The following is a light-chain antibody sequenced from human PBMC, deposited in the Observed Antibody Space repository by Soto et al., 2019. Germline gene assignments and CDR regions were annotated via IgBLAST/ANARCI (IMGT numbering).Light chain of an antibody. CDR3: QQYGHSPPYT. V-gene: IGKV3-20*01. Sequence: EIVLTQSPGTQSFSPGDRVTLSCRASQSGSSNFLAWYQQKPGQAPRLLIYGASNRATGIPDRFSGSGSGTDFTLTISTLEPEDIAVYYCQQYGHSPPYTFGQGTKVEIK. CDR2: GAS. J-gene: IGKJ2*01. CDR1: QSGSSNF.